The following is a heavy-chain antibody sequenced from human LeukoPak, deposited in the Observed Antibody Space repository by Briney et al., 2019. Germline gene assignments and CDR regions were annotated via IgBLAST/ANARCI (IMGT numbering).Heavy chain of an antibody. CDR3: STDSTIVY. CDR2: IKSKTDGGTT. J-gene: IGHJ4*02. CDR1: GFTFGDYA. Sequence: GGSLRLSCTASGFTFGDYAMSWFRQAPGKGLEWVGRIKSKTDGGTTDYAAPVKGRFSISRDDSKNTLYLQMNSLKTEDTAVYYCSTDSTIVYWGQGTLVTVSS. V-gene: IGHV3-15*01. D-gene: IGHD3-9*01.